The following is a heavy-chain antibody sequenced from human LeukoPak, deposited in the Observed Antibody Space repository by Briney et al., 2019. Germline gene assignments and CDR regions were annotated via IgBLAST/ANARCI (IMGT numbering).Heavy chain of an antibody. CDR3: ARVAEAAAFDS. D-gene: IGHD6-13*01. CDR2: ISSSSSTI. CDR1: GFTFSSYS. V-gene: IGHV3-48*04. J-gene: IGHJ4*02. Sequence: PGGSLRLSCAASGFTFSSYSMNWVRQAPGKGLEWVSYISSSSSTIYYADSVKGRFTISRDNAKNSLYLQMNSLKPEDTAVYYCARVAEAAAFDSWGQGTLVTVSS.